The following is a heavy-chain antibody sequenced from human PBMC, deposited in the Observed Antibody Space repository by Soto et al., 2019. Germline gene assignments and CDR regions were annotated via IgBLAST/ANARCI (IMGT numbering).Heavy chain of an antibody. CDR2: ISSSGSTI. V-gene: IGHV3-11*01. CDR1: GFTFSDYY. Sequence: QVQLVESGGGLVKPGGSLRLSCAASGFTFSDYYMSWIRQAPGKGLEWVSYISSSGSTIYYADSVKGRFTISRDNAKNSLYLQMNSLRAEDTAVYYCARDLRGRRPYITMVRGMNGLGMDVWGQGTTVTVSS. CDR3: ARDLRGRRPYITMVRGMNGLGMDV. D-gene: IGHD3-10*01. J-gene: IGHJ6*02.